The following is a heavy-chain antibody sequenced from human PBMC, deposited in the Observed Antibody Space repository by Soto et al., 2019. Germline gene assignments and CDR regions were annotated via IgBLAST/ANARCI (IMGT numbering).Heavy chain of an antibody. CDR2: IKSKADGGTV. V-gene: IGHV3-15*07. D-gene: IGHD1-26*01. CDR1: VFSLSDGW. CDR3: TRRPKAGDVGVDPLAH. Sequence: EVRLVQSGVGFVKPEGSLRLSCSASVFSLSDGWMNWVRQTPGKGLEWVGRIKSKADGGTVDYAAPVKGRFVISRDDSENMLYLQMNSLKADDTGIYYCTRRPKAGDVGVDPLAHWGQGALVTVSS. J-gene: IGHJ4*02.